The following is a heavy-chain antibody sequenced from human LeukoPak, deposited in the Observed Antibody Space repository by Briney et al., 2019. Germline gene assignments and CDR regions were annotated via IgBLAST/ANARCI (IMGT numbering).Heavy chain of an antibody. V-gene: IGHV3-23*01. J-gene: IGHJ4*02. CDR3: AKGGSPLRYFDWLFLD. CDR2: ISGSGGST. Sequence: PGGSLRLSCAASGFTFSSYAMSWVRQAPGKGPEWDSAISGSGGSTYYADSVKGRFTISRDNSKNTLYLQMNSLRAEDTAVYYCAKGGSPLRYFDWLFLDWGQGTLVTVSS. D-gene: IGHD3-9*01. CDR1: GFTFSSYA.